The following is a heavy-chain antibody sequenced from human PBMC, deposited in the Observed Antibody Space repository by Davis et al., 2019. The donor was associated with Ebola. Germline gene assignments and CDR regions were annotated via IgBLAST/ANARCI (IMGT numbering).Heavy chain of an antibody. CDR3: ARDYYGSSWAFDY. D-gene: IGHD3-10*01. V-gene: IGHV1-3*01. CDR2: INAGNGNT. J-gene: IGHJ4*02. Sequence: ASVKVSCKASGYTFTSYAMHWVRQAPGQRREGRGWINAGNGNTKYSQKFQGRVTITRDTSASTAYMELSSLRSEDKAVYYCARDYYGSSWAFDYWGQGTLVTVSS. CDR1: GYTFTSYA.